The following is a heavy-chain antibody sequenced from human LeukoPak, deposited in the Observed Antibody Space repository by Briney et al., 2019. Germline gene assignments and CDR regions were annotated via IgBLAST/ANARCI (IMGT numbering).Heavy chain of an antibody. CDR3: AREYSSSSGRRAFDI. V-gene: IGHV4-59*08. J-gene: IGHJ3*02. CDR2: IYYSGST. Sequence: SETLSLTCTVSGGSISGYYWSWIRQPPGKGLEWIGYIYYSGSTNYNPSLKSRLTISIDTSENQFSLKLSSVTAADTAVYYCAREYSSSSGRRAFDIWGQGTMVTISS. CDR1: GGSISGYY. D-gene: IGHD6-6*01.